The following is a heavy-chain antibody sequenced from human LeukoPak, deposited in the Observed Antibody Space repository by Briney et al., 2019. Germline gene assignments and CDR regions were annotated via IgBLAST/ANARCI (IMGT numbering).Heavy chain of an antibody. D-gene: IGHD3-10*01. CDR3: ARDGATMVRGVIILGVDV. J-gene: IGHJ6*02. CDR2: INPNSGGT. CDR1: GYTFTSYG. Sequence: GASVKVSCKASGYTFTSYGISWVRQAPGQGLEWMGRINPNSGGTNYAQKFQGKVTMTRDTSTSTVYMELSSLRSEDTAVYYCARDGATMVRGVIILGVDVWGQGTTVTVSS. V-gene: IGHV1-18*01.